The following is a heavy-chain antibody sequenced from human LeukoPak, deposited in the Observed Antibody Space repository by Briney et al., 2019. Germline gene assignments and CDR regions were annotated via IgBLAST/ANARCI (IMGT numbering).Heavy chain of an antibody. Sequence: GASVKVSCKASGGTFSSYAISWVRQAPGQGLEWMGGIIPIFGTANYAQKFQGRVTITADESTSTAYMELSSLRSDDTAVYYCAREGYNYGDYARFDPWGQGTLVTVSS. CDR2: IIPIFGTA. J-gene: IGHJ5*02. CDR1: GGTFSSYA. CDR3: AREGYNYGDYARFDP. D-gene: IGHD4-17*01. V-gene: IGHV1-69*13.